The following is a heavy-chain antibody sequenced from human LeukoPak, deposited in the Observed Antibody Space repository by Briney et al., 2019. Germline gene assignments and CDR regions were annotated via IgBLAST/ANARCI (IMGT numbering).Heavy chain of an antibody. CDR2: IKQDGSEK. CDR1: GFTFSTYW. Sequence: GGSLRLSCAASGFTFSTYWMTWVRQAPGKGLEWVANIKQDGSEKNYVDSVKGRFTISRDNAKNSLYLQMNSLRADDAAVYYCAKGPPPGSPYMMDLWGQGTTVTVSS. V-gene: IGHV3-7*02. CDR3: AKGPPPGSPYMMDL. J-gene: IGHJ6*02.